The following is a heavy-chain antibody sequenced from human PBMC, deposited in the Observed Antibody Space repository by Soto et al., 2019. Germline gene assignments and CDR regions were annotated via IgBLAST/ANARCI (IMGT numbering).Heavy chain of an antibody. V-gene: IGHV1-69*13. CDR1: GGTFSSYA. CDR2: IIPIFGTA. CDR3: ARVAARPTRYYYYGMDV. Sequence: VASVKVSCKASGGTFSSYAISWVRQAPGQGPEWMGGIIPIFGTANYAQKFQGRVTITADESTSTAYMELSSLRSEDTAVYYCARVAARPTRYYYYGMDVWGQGTTVTVSS. J-gene: IGHJ6*02. D-gene: IGHD6-6*01.